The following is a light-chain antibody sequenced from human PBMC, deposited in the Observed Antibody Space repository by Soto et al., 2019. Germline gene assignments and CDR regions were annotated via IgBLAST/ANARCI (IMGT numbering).Light chain of an antibody. CDR1: SSDVGGYDH. Sequence: QSVLTQPASVSGSPGQSITISCTGTSSDVGGYDHVSWYQQHPGEAPKLMIYDVSSRPSGVSNRFSGSKSGNTASLTISGLQVEDEADYYCSSYTSSSTMFGGGTKVIVL. CDR3: SSYTSSSTM. CDR2: DVS. V-gene: IGLV2-14*01. J-gene: IGLJ3*02.